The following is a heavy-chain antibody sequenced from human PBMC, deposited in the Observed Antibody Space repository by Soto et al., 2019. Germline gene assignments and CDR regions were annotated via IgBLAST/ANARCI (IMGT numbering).Heavy chain of an antibody. V-gene: IGHV4-4*07. CDR2: IYTTGAT. D-gene: IGHD4-17*01. CDR3: AMTVIAPSPYLDH. Sequence: QVQLQEPGPGLVKPSETLSLTCSVSGDSISRKYWSWLRQPAGGGLEWLGRIYTTGATNYNSSLKSRVSMSVDTSKNQFSLRLTSVTAADTAVYVCAMTVIAPSPYLDHWGQGLLVTVAS. J-gene: IGHJ4*02. CDR1: GDSISRKY.